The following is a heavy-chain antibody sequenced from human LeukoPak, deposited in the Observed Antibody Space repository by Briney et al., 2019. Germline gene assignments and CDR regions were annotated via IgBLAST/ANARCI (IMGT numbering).Heavy chain of an antibody. V-gene: IGHV4-39*01. CDR2: IYYSGST. J-gene: IGHJ5*02. CDR1: GGSISSSSYY. D-gene: IGHD2-21*02. Sequence: SETLSLTCTVSGGSISSSSYYWGWIRQPPGKGLEWIGSIYYSGSTYYNPSLKTRVTISVDTSKNQFSLKLSSVTAADTAVYYCARQVVVTTISNSVSPYNWFDPWGQGTLVTVSS. CDR3: ARQVVVTTISNSVSPYNWFDP.